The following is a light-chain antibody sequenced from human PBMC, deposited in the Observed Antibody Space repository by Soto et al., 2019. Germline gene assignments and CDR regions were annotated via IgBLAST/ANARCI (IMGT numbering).Light chain of an antibody. V-gene: IGLV2-14*01. J-gene: IGLJ2*01. CDR1: NSDVGGYNY. Sequence: TQPASVSGSPGQSITISCTGTNSDVGGYNYVSWYQQHPGKAPKLIIYDVSDRPSGVSYRFSGSKSGNTASLTISGLQAEDEADYYCCSYASGSTRVLFGGGTKLTVL. CDR2: DVS. CDR3: CSYASGSTRVL.